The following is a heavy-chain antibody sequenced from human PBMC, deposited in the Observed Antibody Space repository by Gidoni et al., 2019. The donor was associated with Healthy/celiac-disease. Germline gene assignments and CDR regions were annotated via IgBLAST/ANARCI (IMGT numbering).Heavy chain of an antibody. J-gene: IGHJ4*02. CDR1: GLTLGEYA. D-gene: IGHD5-12*01. CDR2: SRINAYGGTT. CDR3: TRVDGVATIHPLIDY. Sequence: EVQLVESGGGLIRPARSLRLSCTASGLTLGEYAMSWFRQAPGKGLEWVGRSRINAYGGTTEYAASVKGRFTISRDDSKSIAYLQMNSLKTEDTAVYYCTRVDGVATIHPLIDYWGQGTLVTVSS. V-gene: IGHV3-49*05.